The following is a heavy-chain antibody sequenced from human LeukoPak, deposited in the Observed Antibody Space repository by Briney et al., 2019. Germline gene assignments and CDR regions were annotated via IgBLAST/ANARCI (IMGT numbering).Heavy chain of an antibody. CDR1: GFTFSSYA. V-gene: IGHV3-30*04. Sequence: GGSLRLSCAASGFTFSSYAMHWVRQAPGKGLEWVAVISYDGSNKYYADSVKGRFTISRDNSKNTLYLQMNSLRAEDTAVYYCARDGIAAAGTYYYYYYYYMDVWGKGTTVTVSS. CDR3: ARDGIAAAGTYYYYYYYYMDV. D-gene: IGHD6-13*01. J-gene: IGHJ6*03. CDR2: ISYDGSNK.